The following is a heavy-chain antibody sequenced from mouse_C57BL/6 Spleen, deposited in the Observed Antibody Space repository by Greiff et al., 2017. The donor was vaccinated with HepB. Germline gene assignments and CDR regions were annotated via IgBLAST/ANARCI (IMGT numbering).Heavy chain of an antibody. Sequence: QVQLKQPGAELVRPGSSVKLSCKASGYTFTSYWMHWVKQRPIQGLEWIGNIDPSDSETHYNQKFKDKATLTVDKSSSTAYMQLSSLTSEDSAVYYCASYGSSGFDVWGTGTTVTVSS. CDR1: GYTFTSYW. CDR3: ASYGSSGFDV. D-gene: IGHD1-1*01. V-gene: IGHV1-52*01. CDR2: IDPSDSET. J-gene: IGHJ1*03.